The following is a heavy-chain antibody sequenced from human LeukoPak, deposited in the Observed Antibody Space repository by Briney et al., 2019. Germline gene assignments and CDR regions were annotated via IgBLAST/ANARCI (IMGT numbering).Heavy chain of an antibody. D-gene: IGHD2-8*01. CDR1: GASVSSFQ. Sequence: SETLSLTSSVPGASVSSFQWSWIRQSPGKGLGWIGYFCTNGRTNSNPSLKRRVTMSLDASKNQFSLKVTSVSAADTAVYYCATSNDAKIVPFDHWGQGSQVTVSS. CDR2: FCTNGRT. V-gene: IGHV4-4*09. CDR3: ATSNDAKIVPFDH. J-gene: IGHJ4*02.